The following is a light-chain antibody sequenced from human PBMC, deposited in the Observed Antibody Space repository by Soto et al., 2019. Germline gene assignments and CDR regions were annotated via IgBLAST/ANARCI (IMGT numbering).Light chain of an antibody. CDR3: QQYNNWPYT. J-gene: IGKJ2*01. CDR1: QSVGSN. V-gene: IGKV3-15*01. Sequence: EIVLTHSPATLSVSPGERATLSCRASQSVGSNLAWYQQRPGQPPRLLIYDASTRATDIPARFSGGGSGTEFTLTISSPQSEDFAVYYCQQYNNWPYTFGQGTKLQIK. CDR2: DAS.